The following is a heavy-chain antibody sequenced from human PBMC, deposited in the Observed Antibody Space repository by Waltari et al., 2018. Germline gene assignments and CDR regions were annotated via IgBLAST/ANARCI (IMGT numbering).Heavy chain of an antibody. Sequence: EVQLVASGGGLVQPGGSLRLSCAASGFTFSSYWMSWVRQAPGKGLEWVANIKQDGSEKYYVDSVKGRFTISRDNAKNSLYLQMNSLRAEDTAVYYCARDPGYYDSSGYYYNDYWGQGTLVTVSS. V-gene: IGHV3-7*01. CDR3: ARDPGYYDSSGYYYNDY. D-gene: IGHD3-22*01. J-gene: IGHJ4*02. CDR1: GFTFSSYW. CDR2: IKQDGSEK.